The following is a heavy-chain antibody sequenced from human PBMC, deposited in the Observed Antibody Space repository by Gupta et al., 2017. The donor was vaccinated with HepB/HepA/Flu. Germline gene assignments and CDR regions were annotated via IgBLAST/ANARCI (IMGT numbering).Heavy chain of an antibody. V-gene: IGHV3-9*01. CDR2: ISWNSGSI. J-gene: IGHJ6*02. CDR1: GFTFDDYA. Sequence: EVQLVESGGGLVQPGRSLRLSCAASGFTFDDYAMHWVRQAPGKGLEWVSGISWNSGSIGYADSVKGRFTISRDNAKNSLYLQMNSLRAEDTALYYCAKDLGPYSYGQGGYYYYGMDVWGQGTTVTVSS. CDR3: AKDLGPYSYGQGGYYYYGMDV. D-gene: IGHD5-18*01.